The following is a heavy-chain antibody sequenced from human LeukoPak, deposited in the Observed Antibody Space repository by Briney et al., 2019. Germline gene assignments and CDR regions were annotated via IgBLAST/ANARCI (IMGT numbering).Heavy chain of an antibody. D-gene: IGHD3-22*01. CDR1: GFTFNNYG. V-gene: IGHV3-48*01. CDR3: VRTHSSGYYYFDS. CDR2: ISSSSSTL. J-gene: IGHJ4*02. Sequence: GGSLRLSCAASGFTFNNYGMVWVRQAPGRGLQWVSYISSSSSTLTYADSVKGRFTISRDNAKNSLYLQMNSLRAEDTAVYYCVRTHSSGYYYFDSWGQGTLVTVSS.